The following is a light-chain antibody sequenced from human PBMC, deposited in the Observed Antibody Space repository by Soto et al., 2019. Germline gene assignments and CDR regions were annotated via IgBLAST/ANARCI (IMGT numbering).Light chain of an antibody. J-gene: IGKJ1*01. Sequence: EIVLTQSPGTLSLSPGERATLSFMAIQSVSSSYLAWYQQKPGQAPRLLIYGASSRATGIPDRFSGSGSGTEFTLIISGLQPDDYATYYCQQYTNTNNPWMFGQGTKVDI. V-gene: IGKV3-20*01. CDR3: QQYTNTNNPWM. CDR1: QSVSSSY. CDR2: GAS.